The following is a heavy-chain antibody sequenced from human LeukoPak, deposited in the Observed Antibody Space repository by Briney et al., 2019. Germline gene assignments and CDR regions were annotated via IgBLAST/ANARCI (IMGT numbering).Heavy chain of an antibody. V-gene: IGHV3-21*01. Sequence: GGSLRLSXAASGFTFSSYSMNWVRQARGKGLEWVSSISSSSSYIYYADSVKGRFTISRDNAKNSLYLQMNSLRAEDTAVYYCARGIEYSSSFDYWGQGTLVTVSS. CDR1: GFTFSSYS. J-gene: IGHJ4*02. D-gene: IGHD6-6*01. CDR3: ARGIEYSSSFDY. CDR2: ISSSSSYI.